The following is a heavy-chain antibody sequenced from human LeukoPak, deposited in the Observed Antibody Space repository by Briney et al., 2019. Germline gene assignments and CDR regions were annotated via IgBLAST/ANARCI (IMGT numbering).Heavy chain of an antibody. V-gene: IGHV3-48*01. CDR2: ISSSSSTI. J-gene: IGHJ6*02. Sequence: GGSLRLSCAASGFTFSSYSMNWVRQAPGKGLEWVSYISSSSSTIYYADSVKGRFTISRDNAKNSLYLQMNSLRAEDTAVYYCARDDRPLRRIVGAIYYYYGMDVWGQGTTVTVSS. D-gene: IGHD1-26*01. CDR1: GFTFSSYS. CDR3: ARDDRPLRRIVGAIYYYYGMDV.